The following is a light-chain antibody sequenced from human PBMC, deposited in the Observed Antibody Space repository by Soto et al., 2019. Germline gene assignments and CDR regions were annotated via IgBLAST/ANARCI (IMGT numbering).Light chain of an antibody. CDR2: WAS. Sequence: DIVMTQSRDSLAVSLGERATIDCKSSQSVLYSSNNKNYLAWYQQKPGQPPKLLIYWASTRESGVADRFSGRGAGTDFTLAISSLQPEDGAVYYCQQYYTGRTFGQGTKVEIK. J-gene: IGKJ1*01. CDR1: QSVLYSSNNKNY. V-gene: IGKV4-1*01. CDR3: QQYYTGRT.